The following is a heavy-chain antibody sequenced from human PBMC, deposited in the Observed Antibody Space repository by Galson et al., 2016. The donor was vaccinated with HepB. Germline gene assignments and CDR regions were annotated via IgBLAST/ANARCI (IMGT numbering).Heavy chain of an antibody. Sequence: SLRLSCAGSGFSSSTYAVHWVRQTPGKGLEWVAVIWSVAIKKYYADSVEGRFTISRDDSENTVYLQINTLRVEDTAMYYCASSIAVAGIIDYWGQGTLVTVSS. CDR3: ASSIAVAGIIDY. J-gene: IGHJ4*02. CDR1: GFSSSTYA. D-gene: IGHD6-19*01. CDR2: IWSVAIKK. V-gene: IGHV3-33*01.